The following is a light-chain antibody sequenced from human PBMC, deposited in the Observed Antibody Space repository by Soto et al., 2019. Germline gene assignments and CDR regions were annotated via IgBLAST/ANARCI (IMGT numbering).Light chain of an antibody. J-gene: IGKJ5*01. CDR2: DAS. CDR1: QSISSW. Sequence: GDRVTITCRASQSISSWLAWYQQKPGKAPKFLIYDASNLESGVPSRFSGSGSGTEFTLSISSLQPDDFGTYYCQEYNAYSMTFGQGTRLEIK. CDR3: QEYNAYSMT. V-gene: IGKV1-5*01.